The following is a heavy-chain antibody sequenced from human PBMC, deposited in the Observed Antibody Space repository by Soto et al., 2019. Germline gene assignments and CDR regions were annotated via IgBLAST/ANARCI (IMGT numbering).Heavy chain of an antibody. V-gene: IGHV1-69*13. D-gene: IGHD3-10*01. CDR1: GGTFSSYA. CDR2: IIPIFGTA. J-gene: IGHJ6*02. CDR3: ARGLAVLGVMWSHYYLMAF. Sequence: AVKLCCKASGGTFSSYAISWVRQAPGQGLEWMGGIIPIFGTANYAQKFQGRVTITADESTSTAYMELSSLRSEDTAVYYCARGLAVLGVMWSHYYLMAFCGQGTTVIVSS.